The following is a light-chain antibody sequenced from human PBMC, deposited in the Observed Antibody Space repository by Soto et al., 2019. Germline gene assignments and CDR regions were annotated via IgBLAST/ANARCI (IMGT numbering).Light chain of an antibody. V-gene: IGLV2-11*01. J-gene: IGLJ2*01. CDR1: SSDIGAYDY. CDR2: DVT. CDR3: CSYAGPSTAVL. Sequence: QSALTQPRSVSGSPGQSVTISCTGASSDIGAYDYVSWYQQHPGKAPKLMIYDVTERPSGIPARFSGSKSGNTASLTISGLQAEDEADYYCCSYAGPSTAVLFGGGTKVTVL.